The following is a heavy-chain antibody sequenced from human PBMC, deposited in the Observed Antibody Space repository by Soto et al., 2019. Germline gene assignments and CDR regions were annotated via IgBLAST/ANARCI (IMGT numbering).Heavy chain of an antibody. V-gene: IGHV3-23*01. Sequence: GGSLRLSCAASGFTFSSYAMSWVRQAPGKGLEWVSAISGSGGSTYYADSVKGRFTISRDNSKNTLYLQMNSLRAEDTAVYYCAKKRYCSSTSCPGGDTGFDYWGQGTLVTVSS. CDR1: GFTFSSYA. CDR3: AKKRYCSSTSCPGGDTGFDY. J-gene: IGHJ4*02. D-gene: IGHD2-2*01. CDR2: ISGSGGST.